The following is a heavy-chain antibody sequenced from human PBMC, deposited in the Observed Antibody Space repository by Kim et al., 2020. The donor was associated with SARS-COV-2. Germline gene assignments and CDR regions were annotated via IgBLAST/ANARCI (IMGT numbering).Heavy chain of an antibody. CDR2: IKQDGSVQ. D-gene: IGHD6-13*01. V-gene: IGHV3-7*01. J-gene: IGHJ4*02. Sequence: GGSLRLSCAASGFTFSTYWMTWVRQAPGKGLEWVASIKQDGSVQKYVDSVKGRFTISRDNAKNSLYLQMNSLRVDDMAVYYCARAVCVAAPEFWGQGTLVTVS. CDR1: GFTFSTYW. CDR3: ARAVCVAAPEF.